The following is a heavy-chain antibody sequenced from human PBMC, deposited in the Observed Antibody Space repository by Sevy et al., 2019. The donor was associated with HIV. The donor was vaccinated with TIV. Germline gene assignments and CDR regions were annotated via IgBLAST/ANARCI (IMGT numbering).Heavy chain of an antibody. J-gene: IGHJ4*02. CDR3: ARESVVVAATRPFFDY. CDR1: GGSISRSGYY. D-gene: IGHD2-15*01. V-gene: IGHV4-31*03. Sequence: SETLSLTCTVSGGSISRSGYYWSWIRQHPGKGLEWIGNIYHSGSTYYNPSLKSRVTISEDTSKNQFSLKLRSGTAADTAVYYCARESVVVAATRPFFDYWGQGTLVTVSS. CDR2: IYHSGST.